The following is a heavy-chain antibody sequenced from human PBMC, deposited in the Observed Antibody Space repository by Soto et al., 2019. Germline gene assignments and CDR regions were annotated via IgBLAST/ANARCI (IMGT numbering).Heavy chain of an antibody. V-gene: IGHV3-33*01. CDR2: ITNDGSNK. CDR3: ARDITDDGDLGAFDY. J-gene: IGHJ4*02. CDR1: EFTFSSYG. D-gene: IGHD4-17*01. Sequence: QLHLVESGGGVVQPGRSLRLSCAASEFTFSSYGMHWVRQAPGKGLEWVAVITNDGSNKYYADSVKGRFTISRDNSKNTVYLQMNSLRAEDTAVYYCARDITDDGDLGAFDYCGQGTLVTVSS.